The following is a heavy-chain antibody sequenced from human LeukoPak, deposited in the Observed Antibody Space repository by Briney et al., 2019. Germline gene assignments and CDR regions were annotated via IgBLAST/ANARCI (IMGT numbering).Heavy chain of an antibody. V-gene: IGHV1-46*01. J-gene: IGHJ4*02. Sequence: ASVKVSCKASGYTFTSYYMHWVRQAPGQGLEWMGIINPSGGSTSYAQRFQGRVTMTRDTSTSTVYMELSSLRSEDTAVYYCARDRDSSWYFSRLDYWGQGTLVTVSS. CDR3: ARDRDSSWYFSRLDY. CDR1: GYTFTSYY. D-gene: IGHD6-13*01. CDR2: INPSGGST.